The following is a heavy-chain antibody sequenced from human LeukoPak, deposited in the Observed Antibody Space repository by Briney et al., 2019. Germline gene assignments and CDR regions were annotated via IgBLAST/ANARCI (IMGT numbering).Heavy chain of an antibody. J-gene: IGHJ4*02. CDR1: GFPFSGYW. CDR3: SRSLDY. Sequence: GGSLRLSCVASGFPFSGYWMDWVRQAPGKGMEWVANINQDGTNQYYAASVKGRFSISRDNAKNSLYLQMNSLRAEDRAVYYCSRSLDYLGQGALVTVSS. V-gene: IGHV3-7*01. CDR2: INQDGTNQ.